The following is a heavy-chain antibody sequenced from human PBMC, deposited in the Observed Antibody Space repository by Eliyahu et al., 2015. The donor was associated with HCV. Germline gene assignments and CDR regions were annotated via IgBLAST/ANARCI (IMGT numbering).Heavy chain of an antibody. CDR2: LRYDGSNE. V-gene: IGHV3-33*01. CDR1: GFIFSGFG. Sequence: QVQLVXSGGGVVQPGRSLXLSCAAAGFIFSGFGMHWVRQAPGKGLGGVAVLRYDGSNEYYGDSVKGRFTISRDNSKNMLHLQMNSLRAEDTAVYYCARDGVGTTTYYGYFDFWGRGTLVTVSS. CDR3: ARDGVGTTTYYGYFDF. J-gene: IGHJ2*01. D-gene: IGHD1-26*01.